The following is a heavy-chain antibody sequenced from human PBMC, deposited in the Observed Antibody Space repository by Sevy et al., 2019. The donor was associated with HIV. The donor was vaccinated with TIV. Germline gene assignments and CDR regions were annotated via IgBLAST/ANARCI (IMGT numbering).Heavy chain of an antibody. J-gene: IGHJ6*03. D-gene: IGHD3-22*01. CDR2: ISGSGTRT. V-gene: IGHV3-23*01. CDR1: GFSFDSYG. Sequence: GGSLRLSCAVSGFSFDSYGMTWVRQAPGKGLEWVSAISGSGTRTYYADSVKGRFIISRDNSKYTLDLQMNSLRAEDKAIYYCEKGGGGHYDPDEIAYYFYYYNMDVWGKGTTVTVSS. CDR3: EKGGGGHYDPDEIAYYFYYYNMDV.